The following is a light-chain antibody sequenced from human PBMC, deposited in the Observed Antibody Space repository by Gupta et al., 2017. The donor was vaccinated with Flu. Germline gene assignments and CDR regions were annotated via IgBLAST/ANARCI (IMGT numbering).Light chain of an antibody. CDR3: QQYKRYAWT. CDR1: QSISNW. CDR2: KAS. Sequence: DIQMTQSPSTLSASVGDRVTITCRASQSISNWLAWYQQKPGKAPSLLIYKASTLESGVPSRFSASGSGTECTLSISRLQPDDVATYYCQQYKRYAWTFGQGTKVEI. J-gene: IGKJ1*01. V-gene: IGKV1-5*03.